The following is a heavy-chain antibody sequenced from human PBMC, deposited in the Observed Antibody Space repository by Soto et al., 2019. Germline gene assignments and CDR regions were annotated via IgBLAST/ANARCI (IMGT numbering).Heavy chain of an antibody. Sequence: PSETLSLTCTVSGGSISSYYLSWIRQPPGKGLEWIGYIYYSGSTNYNPSLKSRVTISVDTSKNQFSLKLSSVTAADTAVYYCARVGYSSSWYYFDYWGQGTLVTVSS. CDR1: GGSISSYY. CDR2: IYYSGST. V-gene: IGHV4-59*01. J-gene: IGHJ4*02. D-gene: IGHD6-13*01. CDR3: ARVGYSSSWYYFDY.